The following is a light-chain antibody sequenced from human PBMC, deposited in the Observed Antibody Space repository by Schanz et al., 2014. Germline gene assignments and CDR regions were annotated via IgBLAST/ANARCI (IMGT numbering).Light chain of an antibody. CDR1: QSVSRY. CDR3: QQRRT. Sequence: EIVLTQSPATLSLSPGERATLSCRASQSVSRYLAWYQQKPGQAPRLLIYGASTRATGIPARFSGSGSGTEFTLTISSLQSEDFAVYYCQQRRTFGQGTKVEIK. CDR2: GAS. J-gene: IGKJ1*01. V-gene: IGKV3-15*01.